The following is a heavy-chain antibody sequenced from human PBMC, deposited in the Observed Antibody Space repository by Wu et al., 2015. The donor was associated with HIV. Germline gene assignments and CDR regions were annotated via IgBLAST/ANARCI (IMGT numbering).Heavy chain of an antibody. V-gene: IGHV1-8*03. CDR2: MNPNSGNT. CDR1: GYTFTNYD. Sequence: QVQLVQSGADVKKPGASVKVSCKTSGYTFTNYDVNWVRQATGQGLEWMGWMNPNSGNTGFAQKFQGRVTITRNTSISTAYMDLSSLRSEDTAVYYCARGISWSLDAFDIWGQGQWSPSLQ. D-gene: IGHD3-3*01. CDR3: ARGISWSLDAFDI. J-gene: IGHJ3*02.